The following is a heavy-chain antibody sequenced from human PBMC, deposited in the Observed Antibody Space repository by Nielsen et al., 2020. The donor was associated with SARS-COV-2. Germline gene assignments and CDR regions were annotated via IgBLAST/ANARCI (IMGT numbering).Heavy chain of an antibody. CDR3: ARGEGWLAPDAFDI. CDR2: IIPIFGTA. Sequence: SVQVSCKASGGTFSSYAISWVRQAPGQGLEWMGGIIPIFGTANYAQKFQGRVTITADESTSTAYMELSSLRSEDTAVYYCARGEGWLAPDAFDIWGQGTMVTVSS. J-gene: IGHJ3*02. CDR1: GGTFSSYA. D-gene: IGHD6-19*01. V-gene: IGHV1-69*13.